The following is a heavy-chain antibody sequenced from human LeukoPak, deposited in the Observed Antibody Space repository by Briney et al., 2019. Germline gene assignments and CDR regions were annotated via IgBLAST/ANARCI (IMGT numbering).Heavy chain of an antibody. J-gene: IGHJ5*02. CDR3: AKGVQYGRFDP. V-gene: IGHV3-9*01. Sequence: GGSLRLSCAASGFIFGDYAMHWVRQAPGKGLEWVSGISWNGGSIGYADSVKGRFTISRDNAKNSLYLQMNSLGAEDTALYYCAKGVQYGRFDPWGQGTLVTVSS. D-gene: IGHD3-10*01. CDR2: ISWNGGSI. CDR1: GFIFGDYA.